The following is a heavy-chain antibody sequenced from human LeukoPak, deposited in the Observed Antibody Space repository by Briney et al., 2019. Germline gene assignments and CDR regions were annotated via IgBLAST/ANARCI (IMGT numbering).Heavy chain of an antibody. J-gene: IGHJ5*02. CDR2: ISGSGTNT. Sequence: GGTLRLSCAASGFTFSSYAMNWVRQAPGKGLEWVSGISGSGTNTYYADSVKGRFTISRDNSKDTLYMQMNSLRAGDTAVYYCARGAQNVAAADNWFDPWGQGTLVTVSS. D-gene: IGHD6-13*01. CDR1: GFTFSSYA. V-gene: IGHV3-23*01. CDR3: ARGAQNVAAADNWFDP.